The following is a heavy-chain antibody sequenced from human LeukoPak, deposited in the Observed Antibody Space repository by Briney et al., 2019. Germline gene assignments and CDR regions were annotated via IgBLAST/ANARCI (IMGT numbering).Heavy chain of an antibody. CDR1: GSSMSSDYY. Sequence: PSETLSLTCTVSGSSMSSDYYWGWIRQPPGKGLEWIGSISDSGSAYYNPSLKSRVVISVDPSKKQFSLKVTSVTAADTAVYYCARARRWNAAVEGWWFDPWGQGTLVTVSS. CDR3: ARARRWNAAVEGWWFDP. V-gene: IGHV4-38-2*02. D-gene: IGHD1-1*01. CDR2: ISDSGSA. J-gene: IGHJ5*02.